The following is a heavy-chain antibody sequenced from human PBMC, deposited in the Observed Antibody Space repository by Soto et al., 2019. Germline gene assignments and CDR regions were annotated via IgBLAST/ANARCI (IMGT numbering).Heavy chain of an antibody. CDR3: ASYSITMIGGVRYGMDV. J-gene: IGHJ6*02. D-gene: IGHD3-10*01. V-gene: IGHV3-23*01. CDR1: QFTFSTYA. CDR2: ISGSGGTT. Sequence: EVQLLESGGGLVQPGGSLRLSCAASQFTFSTYAMSWVRQAPGRGLEWVSTISGSGGTTYYADSVKGRFTISRDNSKNTLYLEMSSLRAEDAAIYYCASYSITMIGGVRYGMDVWGQGTTVTVSS.